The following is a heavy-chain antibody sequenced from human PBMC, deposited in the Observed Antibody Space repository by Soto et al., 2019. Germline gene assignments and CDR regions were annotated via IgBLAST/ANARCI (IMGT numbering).Heavy chain of an antibody. J-gene: IGHJ4*02. Sequence: EVQLVESGGNLVQPGGSLRLSCVGSGFTFSSNWMTWVRQAPGKGLEWVGNIRQDGSEKNYVDSVKGRFTISRDNAKHSRDLQRNSLRAEDTAVYYCAREIVVARGASYFDYWGAGTLVTVSS. CDR3: AREIVVARGASYFDY. CDR1: GFTFSSNW. V-gene: IGHV3-7*04. CDR2: IRQDGSEK. D-gene: IGHD2-2*01.